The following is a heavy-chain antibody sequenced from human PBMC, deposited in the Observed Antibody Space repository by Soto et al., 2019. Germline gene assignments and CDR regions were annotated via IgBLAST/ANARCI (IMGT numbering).Heavy chain of an antibody. V-gene: IGHV3-30*18. CDR2: ISWDGLDQ. J-gene: IGHJ4*02. Sequence: VQLVESGGGVVQPGRSLRLLCEASGFSFSRYGMHWVRQAPGMGLEWVAVISWDGLDQYYADSVKGRFTVSRDNSQSTLYLQMNSLRTEDTAIYYCAKETIQVGGPNYFDYWGQGALVTVSS. CDR3: AKETIQVGGPNYFDY. CDR1: GFSFSRYG. D-gene: IGHD1-1*01.